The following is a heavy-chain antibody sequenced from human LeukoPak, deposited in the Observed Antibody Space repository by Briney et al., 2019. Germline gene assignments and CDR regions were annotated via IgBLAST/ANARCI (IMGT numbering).Heavy chain of an antibody. CDR3: ATPASNYVWGGAFDV. CDR2: FDPEDGET. V-gene: IGHV1-24*01. CDR1: GYTLIELS. D-gene: IGHD3-16*01. J-gene: IGHJ3*01. Sequence: RASVKVSCKVSGYTLIELSMNWVRQAPGKGLEWMGGFDPEDGETIYAQKLQGRVTMTEDTSTNTVYMELSSLRSEDTAVYYCATPASNYVWGGAFDVWGQGTRVTVSS.